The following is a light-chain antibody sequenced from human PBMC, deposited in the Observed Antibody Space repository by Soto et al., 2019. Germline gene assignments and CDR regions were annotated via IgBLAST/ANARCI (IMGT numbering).Light chain of an antibody. Sequence: EIVMTQSPATLSVSPGERATLSCRASQSVSSNLAWYQQKPGQAPRLLIYGASTRATSIPARFSGSGSGTEFTLTISSLQSEDFEVYYCQQYNNWPQTFGQGTK. V-gene: IGKV3-15*01. CDR3: QQYNNWPQT. CDR2: GAS. J-gene: IGKJ1*01. CDR1: QSVSSN.